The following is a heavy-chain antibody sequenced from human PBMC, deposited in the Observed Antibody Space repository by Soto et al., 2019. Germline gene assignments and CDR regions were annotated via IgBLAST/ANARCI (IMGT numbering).Heavy chain of an antibody. Sequence: SSDTLSPTCAVSGGSISSSNWWSWVRQPPGKGLEWIGEIYHSGSTNYNPSLKSRVTISVDKSKNQFSLKLSSVTAADTAVYYCARDLLITFGGVPGGFDPWGQGTLVTVSS. J-gene: IGHJ5*02. V-gene: IGHV4-4*02. CDR3: ARDLLITFGGVPGGFDP. CDR2: IYHSGST. D-gene: IGHD3-16*01. CDR1: GGSISSSNW.